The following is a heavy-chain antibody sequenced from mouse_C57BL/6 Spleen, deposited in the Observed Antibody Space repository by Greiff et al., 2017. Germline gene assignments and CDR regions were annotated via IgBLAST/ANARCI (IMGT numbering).Heavy chain of an antibody. V-gene: IGHV1-64*01. CDR1: GYTFTSYW. CDR3: AREHDGYWFAY. Sequence: QVQLQQSGAELVKPGASVKLSCKASGYTFTSYWMHWVKQRPGQGLEWIGMIHPNSGSTNYNEKFKSKATLTVDKSSSTAYMQLSSLTSEDSAVYYCAREHDGYWFAYWGQGTLVTVSA. D-gene: IGHD2-3*01. J-gene: IGHJ3*01. CDR2: IHPNSGST.